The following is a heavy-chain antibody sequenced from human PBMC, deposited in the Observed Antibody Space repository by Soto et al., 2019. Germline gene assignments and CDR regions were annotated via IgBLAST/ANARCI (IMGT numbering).Heavy chain of an antibody. CDR3: VNKGQNYYDNSGYEYYFKY. V-gene: IGHV2-5*02. CDR1: GFSLSTSGVG. D-gene: IGHD3-22*01. Sequence: SGPTLVNPTQTLTLTCTFSGFSLSTSGVGVGWIRQPPGKTLEWLALIYWDDDKRYSPSLKSRLTITKDTSKNQVVLTMTNVDPVDTATYYCVNKGQNYYDNSGYEYYFKYWGREPWSPLL. J-gene: IGHJ4*02. CDR2: IYWDDDK.